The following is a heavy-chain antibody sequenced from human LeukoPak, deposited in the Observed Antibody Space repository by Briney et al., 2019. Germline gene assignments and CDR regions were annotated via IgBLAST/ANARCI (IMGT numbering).Heavy chain of an antibody. J-gene: IGHJ4*02. V-gene: IGHV4-39*07. CDR1: GGSISSSSYY. D-gene: IGHD6-19*01. CDR2: IYYSGST. Sequence: SETLSLTCTVSGGSISSSSYYWGWIRQPPGKGLEWIGSIYYSGSTYYNPSLKSRATISVDTSKNQFSLKLSSVTAADTAVYYCASTSGYSSGWYFPYFDYWGQGTLVTVSS. CDR3: ASTSGYSSGWYFPYFDY.